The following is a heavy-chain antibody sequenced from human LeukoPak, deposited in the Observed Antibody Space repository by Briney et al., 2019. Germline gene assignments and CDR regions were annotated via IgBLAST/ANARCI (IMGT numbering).Heavy chain of an antibody. CDR3: ARAWYSSGWYYFDY. CDR1: GGSISGYY. J-gene: IGHJ4*02. Sequence: SETLSLTCTVSGGSISGYYGSWIRQPPGKGVGWRWYIYYSESTKYNPSLKSRLTISVDTSKNQFSLKLSSVTAADTAVYYCARAWYSSGWYYFDYWGQGTLVTVSS. D-gene: IGHD6-19*01. V-gene: IGHV4-59*01. CDR2: IYYSEST.